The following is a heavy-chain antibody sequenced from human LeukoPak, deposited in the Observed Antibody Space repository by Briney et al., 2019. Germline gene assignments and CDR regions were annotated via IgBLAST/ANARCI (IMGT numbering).Heavy chain of an antibody. J-gene: IGHJ4*02. CDR2: IKYDGSEK. D-gene: IGHD2-15*01. CDR3: AKDCSGGRCHDY. Sequence: GGALRLSCAAPGFTFSDYYMDWVCRAPWKLVQWVANIKYDGSEKYYVGSGRGRFTISRDNAKNLLDLQMNSVTPDDTAVYFCAKDCSGGRCHDYWGQGTVVSVPS. CDR1: GFTFSDYY. V-gene: IGHV3-7*04.